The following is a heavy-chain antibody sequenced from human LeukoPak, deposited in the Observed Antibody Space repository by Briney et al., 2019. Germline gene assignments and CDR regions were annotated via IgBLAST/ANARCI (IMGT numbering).Heavy chain of an antibody. Sequence: VKVSCKASGYTFTGYYMHWVRQAPGQGLEWMGRINPNSGSTNYAQKFQGRVTMTRDTSISTAYMELSRLRSDDTAVYYCARVVTATGFDYWGQGTLVTVSS. J-gene: IGHJ4*02. CDR2: INPNSGST. CDR1: GYTFTGYY. D-gene: IGHD2-21*02. V-gene: IGHV1-2*06. CDR3: ARVVTATGFDY.